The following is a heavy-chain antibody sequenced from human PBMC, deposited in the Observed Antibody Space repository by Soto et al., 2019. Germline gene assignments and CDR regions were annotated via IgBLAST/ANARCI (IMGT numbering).Heavy chain of an antibody. CDR1: GLTSRSHA. V-gene: IGHV3-23*01. CDR3: AKAQGVATSKSNFDY. J-gene: IGHJ4*02. Sequence: EVQLLESGGGLVQPGGSLRLSCVVSGLTSRSHAMSWVRQAPGQGLEWVAGISGGGYTAYYPDSVRGRFTISRDNSKNTVYLQIDNLRADDTAVYYCAKAQGVATSKSNFDYWGQGTLFTVSS. CDR2: ISGGGYTA. D-gene: IGHD5-12*01.